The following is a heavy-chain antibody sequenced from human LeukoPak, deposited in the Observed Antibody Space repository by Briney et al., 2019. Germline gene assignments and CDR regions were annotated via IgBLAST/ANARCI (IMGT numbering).Heavy chain of an antibody. CDR3: ARGSFPMVRGVIGY. Sequence: ASVKVSCKASGYTFTSYGISWVRRAPGQGLEWMGWISAYNGNTNYAQKLQGRVTMTTDTSTSTAYMELRSLRSDDTAVYYCARGSFPMVRGVIGYWGQGTLVTVSS. J-gene: IGHJ4*02. V-gene: IGHV1-18*01. CDR2: ISAYNGNT. CDR1: GYTFTSYG. D-gene: IGHD3-10*01.